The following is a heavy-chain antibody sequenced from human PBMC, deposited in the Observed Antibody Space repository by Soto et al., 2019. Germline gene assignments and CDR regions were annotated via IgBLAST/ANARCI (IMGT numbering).Heavy chain of an antibody. CDR1: GYTFHGYY. V-gene: IGHV1-2*04. D-gene: IGHD1-1*01. J-gene: IGHJ6*02. CDR2: VNPKTGDT. CDR3: ARDLISRNIQVLFSHDGMDV. Sequence: ASVQFSCTASGYTFHGYYIHWVRQAPGQGLEWMGWVNPKTGDTNYAQKFQGWVTMTRDTSVNTAYVELTRLKSADTAVYFCARDLISRNIQVLFSHDGMDVRGQRTTVTGPS.